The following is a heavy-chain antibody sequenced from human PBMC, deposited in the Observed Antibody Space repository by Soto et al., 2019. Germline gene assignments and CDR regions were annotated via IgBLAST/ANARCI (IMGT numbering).Heavy chain of an antibody. J-gene: IGHJ4*02. CDR2: IYWDDDK. Sequence: QITLKESGPTLVRPAQTLTLTCGFSGFSLSSYGMGVAWIRQPPGKALEWLALIYWDDDKRYTPSLKDRLAISKDTSSNQVVLTITNMDPGDPATYFCAHAGDYDLLTFDHWGPGTLVTVSS. CDR1: GFSLSSYGMG. CDR3: AHAGDYDLLTFDH. D-gene: IGHD4-17*01. V-gene: IGHV2-5*02.